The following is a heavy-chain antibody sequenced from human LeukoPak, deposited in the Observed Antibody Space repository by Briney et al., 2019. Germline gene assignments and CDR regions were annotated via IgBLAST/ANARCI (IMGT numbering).Heavy chain of an antibody. CDR2: VFYTGDT. J-gene: IGHJ3*02. Sequence: SETLSLTCTVSGGSISSSSYFWGWIRQPPEKGLEWIGSVFYTGDTYYSPSLKSRVTLSVDTSKNHFSLRLTSVTAADAAVYYCARVLRDGRNDPFDNWGQGTLVTVSS. CDR1: GGSISSSSYF. V-gene: IGHV4-39*01. D-gene: IGHD5-24*01. CDR3: ARVLRDGRNDPFDN.